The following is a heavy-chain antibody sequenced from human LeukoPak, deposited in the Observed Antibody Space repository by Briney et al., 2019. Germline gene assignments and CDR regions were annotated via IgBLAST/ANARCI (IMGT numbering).Heavy chain of an antibody. CDR1: GYTFTSYD. J-gene: IGHJ5*02. CDR3: ARGLGSESYYGS. Sequence: ASVKVSCKASGYTFTSYDINWVRQATGQGLEWMGWMNPNSGNTGYAQKFQGRLTMTRDTSTSTVYMGLSSLRSEDTAVYYCARGLGSESYYGSWGQGTLVTVSS. D-gene: IGHD3-10*01. CDR2: MNPNSGNT. V-gene: IGHV1-8*01.